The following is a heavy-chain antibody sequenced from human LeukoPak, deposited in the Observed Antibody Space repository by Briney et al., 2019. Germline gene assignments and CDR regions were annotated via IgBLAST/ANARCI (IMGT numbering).Heavy chain of an antibody. CDR2: INRSGST. CDR3: ARGFLEWLPYYFDY. J-gene: IGHJ4*02. Sequence: SETLSLTCAVYGGSFSGYYWSWIRQPPGKGLEWIGEINRSGSTNYNPSLKSRVTISVDTSKNQFSLKLSSVTAADTAVYYCARGFLEWLPYYFDYWGQGTLVTVSS. D-gene: IGHD3-3*01. CDR1: GGSFSGYY. V-gene: IGHV4-34*01.